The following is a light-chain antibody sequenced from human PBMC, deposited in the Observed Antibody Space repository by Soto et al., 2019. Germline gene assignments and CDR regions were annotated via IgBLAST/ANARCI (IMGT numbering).Light chain of an antibody. CDR2: GAS. V-gene: IGKV3-15*01. Sequence: VLTHSPGTLSLSPGERATLSCRASQSVRSTSLVWDQQKPGQAPRLLIYGASTRATGIPATCSGSGSGTEFPPILSPLPSEDSAVYYCQQYNRWLWTFGQGTKVDI. J-gene: IGKJ1*01. CDR1: QSVRST. CDR3: QQYNRWLWT.